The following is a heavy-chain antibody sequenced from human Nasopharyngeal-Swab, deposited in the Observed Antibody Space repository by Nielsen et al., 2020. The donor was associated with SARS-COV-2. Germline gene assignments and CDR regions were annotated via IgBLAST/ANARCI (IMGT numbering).Heavy chain of an antibody. Sequence: ASVKVSCKVSGYTLTELSMHWVRQAPGKGLEWMGGLDPEDGETIYAQKFQGRVTMTEDTSTDTAYMELSSLRSEDTAVYYCATTPRRFLEWFLFDSWGQGTLVTVSS. D-gene: IGHD3-3*01. CDR3: ATTPRRFLEWFLFDS. CDR1: GYTLTELS. J-gene: IGHJ4*02. CDR2: LDPEDGET. V-gene: IGHV1-24*01.